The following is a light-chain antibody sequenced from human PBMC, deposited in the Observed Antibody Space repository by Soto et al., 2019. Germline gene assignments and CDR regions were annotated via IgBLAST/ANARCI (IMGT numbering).Light chain of an antibody. Sequence: IVMTQSPTTLSVSPGERATLSCRASQTVSRKLAWYQQKPGQPPRLLIYDASTRATGIPARFSGSGSGTEFTLTISSLQSEDFAVYYCQQSINWPLPFGGGTKVEIK. V-gene: IGKV3-15*01. J-gene: IGKJ4*01. CDR3: QQSINWPLP. CDR2: DAS. CDR1: QTVSRK.